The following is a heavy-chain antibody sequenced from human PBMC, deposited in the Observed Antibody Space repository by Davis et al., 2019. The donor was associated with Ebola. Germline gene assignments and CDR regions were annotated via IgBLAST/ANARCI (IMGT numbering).Heavy chain of an antibody. CDR1: GFTFSSYA. D-gene: IGHD6-19*01. J-gene: IGHJ4*02. Sequence: MPGGSLRLSCAASGFTFSSYAMSWVRQAPGKGLEWIGSIYYSGSTYYNPSLKSRVTISVDTSKNQFSLKLSSVTAADTAVYYCARPENGYSSGWRFDYWGQGTLVTVSS. CDR2: IYYSGST. V-gene: IGHV4-39*01. CDR3: ARPENGYSSGWRFDY.